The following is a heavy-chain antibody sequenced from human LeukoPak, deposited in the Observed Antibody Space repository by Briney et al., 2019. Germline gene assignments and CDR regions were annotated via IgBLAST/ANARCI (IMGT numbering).Heavy chain of an antibody. CDR2: IYYGGST. CDR3: ARQPAVAGTGWFDP. J-gene: IGHJ5*02. CDR1: GGSISSDY. Sequence: PSETLSLTCTVSGGSISSDYWSWIRQPPGKGLEWIGYIYYGGSTNYNPSLKSRVTMSVDTSKNQFSLKLSSVTAADTAVYYCARQPAVAGTGWFDPWGQGTLVTASS. D-gene: IGHD6-19*01. V-gene: IGHV4-59*08.